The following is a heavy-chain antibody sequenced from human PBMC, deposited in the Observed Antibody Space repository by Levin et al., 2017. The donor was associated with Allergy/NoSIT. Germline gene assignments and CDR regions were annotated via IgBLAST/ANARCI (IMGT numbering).Heavy chain of an antibody. CDR1: GGSISSYY. J-gene: IGHJ3*02. Sequence: PSQTLSLTCTVSGGSISSYYWSWIRQPPGKGLEWIGYIYYSGSTNYNPSLKSRVTISVDTSKNQFSLKLSSVTAADTAVYYCASRMYSSGWIDAFDIWGQGTMVTVSS. CDR2: IYYSGST. D-gene: IGHD6-19*01. CDR3: ASRMYSSGWIDAFDI. V-gene: IGHV4-59*08.